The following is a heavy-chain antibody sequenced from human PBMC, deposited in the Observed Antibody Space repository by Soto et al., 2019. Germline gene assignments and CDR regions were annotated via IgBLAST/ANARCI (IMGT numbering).Heavy chain of an antibody. CDR3: AREKYSSSWYRGIWFDP. CDR2: IWYDGSNK. D-gene: IGHD6-13*01. CDR1: GFTCSRYW. J-gene: IGHJ5*02. Sequence: GGSLRLSCAASGFTCSRYWMRWVRQAPGKGLEWVAVIWYDGSNKYYADSVKGRFTISRDNSKNTLYLQMNSLRAEDTAVYYCAREKYSSSWYRGIWFDPWGQGTLVTVSS. V-gene: IGHV3-33*08.